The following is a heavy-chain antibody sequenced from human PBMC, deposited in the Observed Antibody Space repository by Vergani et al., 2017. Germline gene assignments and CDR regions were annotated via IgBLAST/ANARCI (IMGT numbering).Heavy chain of an antibody. CDR2: ISSSSSYI. V-gene: IGHV3-21*01. Sequence: EVQLVESGGGLVKPGGSLRLSCAASGFTFSSYSMNWVRQAPGKGLEWVSSISSSSSYIYYADSVKGRFTISRDNAKNSMYLQMNSLRAEDTAVYYCARARPTDYSINFDYWGQGTLVTVSS. J-gene: IGHJ4*02. CDR3: ARARPTDYSINFDY. D-gene: IGHD4-11*01. CDR1: GFTFSSYS.